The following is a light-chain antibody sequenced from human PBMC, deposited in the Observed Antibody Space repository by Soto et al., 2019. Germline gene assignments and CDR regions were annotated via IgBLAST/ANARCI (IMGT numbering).Light chain of an antibody. CDR3: SSYTTRSTLV. Sequence: QSALTQPPSASGSPGQSVTISCTGTSSDVGAYDYVSWYQQHPGKAPKLMIYEVSQRPSGVPDRFSGSKSANTASLTISGLQAADEAFYYCSSYTTRSTLVFGGGTKVTVL. V-gene: IGLV2-8*01. J-gene: IGLJ6*01. CDR1: SSDVGAYDY. CDR2: EVS.